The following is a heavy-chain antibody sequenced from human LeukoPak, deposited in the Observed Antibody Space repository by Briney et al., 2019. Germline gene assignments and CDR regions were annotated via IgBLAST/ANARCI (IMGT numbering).Heavy chain of an antibody. V-gene: IGHV3-23*01. J-gene: IGHJ1*01. CDR1: GFTVSSNY. CDR3: AKDDAWGRFQR. Sequence: PGGSLRLSCAASGFTVSSNYMNWVRQAPGKGLEWVSGISPSGDILYYADSVKGQFTISRDNFKNTVYLQMNSLQAEDTAVYYCAKDDAWGRFQRWGQGTLVTVSS. D-gene: IGHD3-16*01. CDR2: ISPSGDIL.